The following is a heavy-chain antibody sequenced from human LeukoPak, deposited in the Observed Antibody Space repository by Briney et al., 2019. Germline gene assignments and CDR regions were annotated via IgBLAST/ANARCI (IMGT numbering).Heavy chain of an antibody. J-gene: IGHJ6*03. CDR2: FDPEDGET. D-gene: IGHD6-13*01. CDR1: GYTLTELS. CDR3: SSSWTPFGYYYYMDV. V-gene: IGHV1-24*01. Sequence: VASVKVSCKVSGYTLTELSMHWVRQAPGKGLEWMGGFDPEDGETIYAQKFQGRVTMTEDTSTDTAYMELSSLRSEDTAVYYCSSSWTPFGYYYYMDVWGKGTTVTVSS.